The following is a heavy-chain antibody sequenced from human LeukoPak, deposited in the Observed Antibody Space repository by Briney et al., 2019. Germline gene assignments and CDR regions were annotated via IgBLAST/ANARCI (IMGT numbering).Heavy chain of an antibody. CDR3: ARDYWRGVWDV. CDR1: GGSISNYY. Sequence: SETLSLTCTVSGGSISNYYWSWIRQPPGKGLEWIGYIYYSGSTNYNPSLKSRVTISVDTSKNQFSLKLSSVTAADTAVYYCARDYWRGVWDVWGKGTTVTVSS. J-gene: IGHJ6*04. V-gene: IGHV4-59*01. CDR2: IYYSGST. D-gene: IGHD2-8*02.